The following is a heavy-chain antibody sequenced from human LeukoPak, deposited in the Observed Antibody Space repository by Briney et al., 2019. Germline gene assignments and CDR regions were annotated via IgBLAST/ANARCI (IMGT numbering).Heavy chain of an antibody. J-gene: IGHJ4*02. CDR2: IKSKTDGGTT. V-gene: IGHV3-15*07. D-gene: IGHD3-22*01. Sequence: GGSLRLPCAASGFTFSNAWMNWVRQAPGKGLEWVGRIKSKTDGGTTDYAAPVKGRFTISRDDSKNTLYLQMNSLKTEDTAVYYCTTDWYYYDSSGYYQYFDYWGQGTLVTVSS. CDR3: TTDWYYYDSSGYYQYFDY. CDR1: GFTFSNAW.